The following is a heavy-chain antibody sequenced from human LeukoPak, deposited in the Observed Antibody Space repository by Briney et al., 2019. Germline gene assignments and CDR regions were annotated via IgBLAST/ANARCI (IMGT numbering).Heavy chain of an antibody. CDR3: AKVTGLSDYYDSSGYYYNAFDI. D-gene: IGHD3-22*01. J-gene: IGHJ3*02. CDR1: GFTFSSYA. CDR2: IRGSGGST. V-gene: IGHV3-23*01. Sequence: PGGSLRLSCAASGFTFSSYAMSWVRQAPGKGLEWVSAIRGSGGSTAYADSVKGRFTISRDGSKSTLYLEMNSLRGEDTALYYCAKVTGLSDYYDSSGYYYNAFDIWGQGTMVAVSS.